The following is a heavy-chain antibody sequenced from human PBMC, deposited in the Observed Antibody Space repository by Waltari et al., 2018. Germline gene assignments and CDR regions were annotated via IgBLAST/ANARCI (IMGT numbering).Heavy chain of an antibody. J-gene: IGHJ3*02. Sequence: EVQLVESGGGLVQPGGSLRLSCAAYGFTFRSYWMSWVRQAPGKGLEWVANIKQDGSEKYYVDSVKGRFTISRDNAKNSLYLQMNSLRAEDTAVYYCARDMGTGGSGAFDIWGQGTMVTVSS. CDR2: IKQDGSEK. CDR1: GFTFRSYW. D-gene: IGHD1-26*01. V-gene: IGHV3-7*01. CDR3: ARDMGTGGSGAFDI.